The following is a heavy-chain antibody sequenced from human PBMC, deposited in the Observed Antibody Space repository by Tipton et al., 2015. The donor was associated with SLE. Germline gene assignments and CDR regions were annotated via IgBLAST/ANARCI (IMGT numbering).Heavy chain of an antibody. V-gene: IGHV5-51*01. J-gene: IGHJ2*01. CDR2: IYVGDSDT. CDR1: GYRFSTYW. Sequence: QSGAEVKKPGESLKISCEGSGYRFSTYWIAWLRQMPGKGLEWMGSIYVGDSDTIYSPSFQGQVTISVDKSISTAYLQWSSLKASDSAMYYCARQLELRDFDLWGRGTLVTVSS. CDR3: ARQLELRDFDL. D-gene: IGHD1-7*01.